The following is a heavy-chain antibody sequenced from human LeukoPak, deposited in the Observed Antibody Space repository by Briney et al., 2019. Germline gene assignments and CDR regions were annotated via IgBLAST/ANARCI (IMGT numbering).Heavy chain of an antibody. CDR3: ARDPAAAGSVWLDP. Sequence: GGSLRLSCAASGFTFSSYSMNWVRQAPGKGLEWVSSITTRSSYIYYADSVKGRFTISRDDAKSSLYLRMSSLRAEDTAVYYCARDPAAAGSVWLDPWGQGILVTVSS. V-gene: IGHV3-21*01. D-gene: IGHD6-13*01. J-gene: IGHJ5*02. CDR2: ITTRSSYI. CDR1: GFTFSSYS.